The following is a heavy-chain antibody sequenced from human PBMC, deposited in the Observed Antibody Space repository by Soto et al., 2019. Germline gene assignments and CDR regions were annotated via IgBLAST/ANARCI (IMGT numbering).Heavy chain of an antibody. D-gene: IGHD4-17*01. J-gene: IGHJ4*02. Sequence: EVQLVESGGGLVQPGGSLRLSCAASGFTFSSYWMSWVRQAPGKGLEWVANIKQDGSETYYVDSVKGRFTISRDNAKNSLYLQMNSLRAEDTAVYYCARVVGDGDYADWGQGTLVTVSS. CDR3: ARVVGDGDYAD. CDR1: GFTFSSYW. V-gene: IGHV3-7*01. CDR2: IKQDGSET.